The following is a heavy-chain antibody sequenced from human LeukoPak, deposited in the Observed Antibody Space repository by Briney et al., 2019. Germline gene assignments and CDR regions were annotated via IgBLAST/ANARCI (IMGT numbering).Heavy chain of an antibody. J-gene: IGHJ4*03. V-gene: IGHV4-61*01. CDR3: ARWYSHGRYFDY. D-gene: IGHD1-26*01. CDR1: GGSISSGSYY. CDR2: TSDSGHT. Sequence: SETLSLTCTVSGGSISSGSYYWSWIRQPPGKGPEWIGYTSDSGHTDYNPSLKSRVTISVDLSKNQFSLKLTSATAADTAVYYCARWYSHGRYFDYWGPGALVTVSS.